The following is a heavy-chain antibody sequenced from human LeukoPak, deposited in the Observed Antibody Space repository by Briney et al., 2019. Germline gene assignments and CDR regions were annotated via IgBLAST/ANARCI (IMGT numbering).Heavy chain of an antibody. V-gene: IGHV1-18*01. Sequence: ASLKVSCKASGYTFVSYGINWGRQAHGQGLEWIGWISPYNGKTDYAQKFQGRVTMTTDTSTDIGYMEVRNLTSDDTAVYYCAXGXAXXXXDXXXXDALYFYYMDVWGKGTTVTVSS. J-gene: IGHJ6*03. CDR3: AXGXAXXXXDXXXXDALYFYYMDV. CDR2: ISPYNGKT. CDR1: GYTFVSYG. D-gene: IGHD2-21*02.